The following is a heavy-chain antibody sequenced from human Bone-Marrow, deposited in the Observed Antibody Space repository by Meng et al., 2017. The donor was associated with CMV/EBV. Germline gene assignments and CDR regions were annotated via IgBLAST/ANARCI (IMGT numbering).Heavy chain of an antibody. CDR1: GFTFSDYY. D-gene: IGHD2-21*01. Sequence: GESLKISCVASGFTFSDYYMSWIRQAPGKGLEWVSYIGISGSTIYYADSVKGRFTISRDNAKNSLYLQMNSLRAEDTAVYYCAREGAYCGGDCYSARWFDPWGQGTLVTVSS. J-gene: IGHJ5*02. V-gene: IGHV3-11*04. CDR3: AREGAYCGGDCYSARWFDP. CDR2: IGISGSTI.